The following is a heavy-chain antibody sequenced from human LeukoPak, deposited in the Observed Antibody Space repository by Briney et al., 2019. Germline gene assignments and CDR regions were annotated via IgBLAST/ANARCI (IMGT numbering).Heavy chain of an antibody. V-gene: IGHV3-9*01. CDR2: ISWNSGSI. CDR3: AKVDTILWFGEFPFDY. CDR1: GFTFDDYA. J-gene: IGHJ4*02. D-gene: IGHD3-10*01. Sequence: GGSLRLSCAASGFTFDDYAMHWVRQAPGKGLEWVSGISWNSGSIGYADSVKGRFTISRDNAKNSLYLQMNSLRAEDTALYYCAKVDTILWFGEFPFDYWGQGTLVTVSS.